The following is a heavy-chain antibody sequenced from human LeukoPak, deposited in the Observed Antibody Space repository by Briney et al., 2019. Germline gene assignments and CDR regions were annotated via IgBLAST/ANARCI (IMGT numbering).Heavy chain of an antibody. CDR2: IWYDGSEQ. J-gene: IGHJ1*01. D-gene: IGHD3-16*02. Sequence: GGSMRLSCAASGFTFSTYAIHWVRQAPGKGLEWVAVIWYDGSEQYYADSVKGRFIISRDNSKSTSDLQMNSLRAEDTAVYYCAREGDSRWGELSPWGQGTLVTVSA. CDR1: GFTFSTYA. V-gene: IGHV3-33*01. CDR3: AREGDSRWGELSP.